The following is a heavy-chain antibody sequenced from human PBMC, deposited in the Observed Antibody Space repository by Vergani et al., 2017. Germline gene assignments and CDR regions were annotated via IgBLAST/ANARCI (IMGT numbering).Heavy chain of an antibody. Sequence: EVQLVESGGGLVQPGRSLRLSCAASGFTFDDYAKHWVRQAPGKGLEWVSGISWYSGSIGYADSVKGRFTISRDNANNSLYLQMNSLRAEDTALYYCAKDRYSSSWSRGNFDYWGQGTLVTVSS. D-gene: IGHD6-13*01. CDR1: GFTFDDYA. V-gene: IGHV3-9*01. J-gene: IGHJ4*02. CDR3: AKDRYSSSWSRGNFDY. CDR2: ISWYSGSI.